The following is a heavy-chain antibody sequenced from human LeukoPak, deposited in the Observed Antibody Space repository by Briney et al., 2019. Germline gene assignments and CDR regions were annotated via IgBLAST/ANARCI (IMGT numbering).Heavy chain of an antibody. V-gene: IGHV3-23*01. CDR3: ARVRSPRYFDY. J-gene: IGHJ4*02. CDR1: GFTFSSYA. Sequence: GGSLRLSCAASGFTFSSYAMSWVREAPGKGLEWVSAISGSGGSTYYADSVKGRFTISRDNAKNSLYLQMNSLRAEDTAVYYCARVRSPRYFDYWGRGTLVTVSS. CDR2: ISGSGGST.